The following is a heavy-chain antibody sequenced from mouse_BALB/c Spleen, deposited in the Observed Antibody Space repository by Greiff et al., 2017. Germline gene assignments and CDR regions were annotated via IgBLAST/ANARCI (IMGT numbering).Heavy chain of an antibody. CDR3: ARGYGNRAMDY. CDR2: ISSGGSYT. V-gene: IGHV5-9-4*01. CDR1: GFTFSSYA. D-gene: IGHD2-10*02. J-gene: IGHJ4*01. Sequence: EVKLMESGGGLVKPGGSLKLSCAASGFTFSSYAMSWVRQSPEKRLEWVAEISSGGSYTYYPDTVTGRFTISRDNAKNTLYLEMSSLRSEDTAMYYCARGYGNRAMDYWGQGTSVTVSS.